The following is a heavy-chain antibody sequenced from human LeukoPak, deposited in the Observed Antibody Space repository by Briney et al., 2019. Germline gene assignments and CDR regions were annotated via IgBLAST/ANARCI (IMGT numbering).Heavy chain of an antibody. CDR2: TSNSGGST. CDR1: GFTFSSYG. D-gene: IGHD4-17*01. J-gene: IGHJ3*02. CDR3: AKDLSYGDPVI. V-gene: IGHV3-23*01. Sequence: PGGSLRLSCAASGFTFSSYGMSWVRQAPGKGLEWVSATSNSGGSTYYADSEKGRFTISRHNSKNTLYLQMNSLRAEDTAVYYCAKDLSYGDPVIWGQGTMVTVSS.